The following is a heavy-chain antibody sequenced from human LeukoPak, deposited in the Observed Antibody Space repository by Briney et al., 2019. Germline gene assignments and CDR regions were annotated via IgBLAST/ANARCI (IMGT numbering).Heavy chain of an antibody. CDR2: FDPEDGET. CDR1: GYTLTELS. D-gene: IGHD2-2*01. Sequence: ASVKVSCKVSGYTLTELSMHWVRQAPGKGLEWMGGFDPEDGETIYAQKFQGRVTMTEDTSTDTAYMELSSLRSEHTAVYYCATSTFYCSSTSCYVKAFDYWGQGTLVTVSS. CDR3: ATSTFYCSSTSCYVKAFDY. V-gene: IGHV1-24*01. J-gene: IGHJ4*02.